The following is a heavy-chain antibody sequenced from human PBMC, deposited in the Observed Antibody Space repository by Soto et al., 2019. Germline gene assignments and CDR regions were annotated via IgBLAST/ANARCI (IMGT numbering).Heavy chain of an antibody. D-gene: IGHD4-17*01. V-gene: IGHV2-5*02. CDR2: IYWDDDK. J-gene: IGHJ4*02. CDR3: AHEPYGRKPFDY. CDR1: GFSLSTSGVG. Sequence: QITLKESGPTLVKPTQTLTLTRTFSGFSLSTSGVGVGWIRQPPGKALEWLALIYWDDDKRYSPSLKSRLTITKDTSKNQVVLTMTNMDPVDTATYYCAHEPYGRKPFDYWGQGTLVTVSS.